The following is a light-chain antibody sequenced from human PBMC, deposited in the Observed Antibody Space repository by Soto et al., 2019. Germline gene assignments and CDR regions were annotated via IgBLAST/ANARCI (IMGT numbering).Light chain of an antibody. V-gene: IGKV1-39*01. J-gene: IGKJ3*01. CDR3: QQNYRTHLCS. CDR1: QDIITY. CDR2: DAS. Sequence: DIQLTQSPSSLSASVGDSVTITCRASQDIITYLTWYQHKPGRAPKLLVYDASSLNSGVPSRFRGSGGGRVFTPTTSRLQPADFATYYCQQNYRTHLCSFGHGTTVDLK.